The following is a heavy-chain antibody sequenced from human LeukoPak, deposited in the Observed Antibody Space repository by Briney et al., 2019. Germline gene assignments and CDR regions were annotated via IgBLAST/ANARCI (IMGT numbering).Heavy chain of an antibody. CDR2: ISGSGGST. CDR1: GFTFSSYA. D-gene: IGHD2-15*01. Sequence: GGSLRLSCAASGFTFSSYAMSWVRQAPGKGLEWVSAISGSGGSTYYADSVKGRFTISRDNSKNTLYLQMNSLRAEDTAVYYCAKVASGYCSGGGCYVDYWGQGTLVTVSS. J-gene: IGHJ4*02. V-gene: IGHV3-23*01. CDR3: AKVASGYCSGGGCYVDY.